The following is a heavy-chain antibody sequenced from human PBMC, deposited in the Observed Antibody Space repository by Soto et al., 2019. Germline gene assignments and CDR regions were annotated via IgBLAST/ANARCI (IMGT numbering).Heavy chain of an antibody. J-gene: IGHJ4*02. CDR2: ISAYNGHT. V-gene: IGHV1-18*01. CDR1: GYSFTSYA. D-gene: IGHD2-21*01. Sequence: QVQLVQSGAGVKKPGASVKVSCKASGYSFTSYAISWVRQAPGQGLEWMGCISAYNGHTNYAQKLQGRVTMTTDTSTSTAYMELRSLTSDDTAVYYCARDLSIGLFDYWGQGTLVTVSS. CDR3: ARDLSIGLFDY.